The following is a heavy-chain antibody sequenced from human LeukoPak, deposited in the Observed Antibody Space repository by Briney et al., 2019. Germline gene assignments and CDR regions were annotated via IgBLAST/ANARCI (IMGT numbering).Heavy chain of an antibody. Sequence: GGSLRLSCAASGFTFSSYAMSWVRQAPGKGLEWVSAISGGGGSTYYADSVKGRFTISRDNSKNTLYLQMNSLRAEDTAVYYCAKDQGGDFYYFDYWGQGTLVTVSS. CDR2: ISGGGGST. J-gene: IGHJ4*02. V-gene: IGHV3-23*01. D-gene: IGHD2-21*02. CDR3: AKDQGGDFYYFDY. CDR1: GFTFSSYA.